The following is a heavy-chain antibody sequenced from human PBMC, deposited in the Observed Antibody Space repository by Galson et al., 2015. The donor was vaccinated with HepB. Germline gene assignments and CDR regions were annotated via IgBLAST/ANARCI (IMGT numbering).Heavy chain of an antibody. CDR3: ARGGRKYYDFWSAFDY. CDR1: GFTFSSYA. J-gene: IGHJ4*02. Sequence: SLRLSCAASGFTFSSYAMHWVRQAPGKGLEWVAVISYDGSNKYYADSVKGRFTISRDNSKNTLYLQMNSLRAEDTAVYYCARGGRKYYDFWSAFDYWGQGTLVTVSS. V-gene: IGHV3-30-3*01. CDR2: ISYDGSNK. D-gene: IGHD3-3*01.